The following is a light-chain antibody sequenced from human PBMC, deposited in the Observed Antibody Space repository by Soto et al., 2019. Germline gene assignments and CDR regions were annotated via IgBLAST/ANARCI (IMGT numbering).Light chain of an antibody. J-gene: IGLJ3*02. CDR2: DVT. CDR3: CSYAANYNYWV. V-gene: IGLV2-11*01. CDR1: SSDVGGYNY. Sequence: QSALTQPRSVSGSPGQSVTISCTGTSSDVGGYNYVSWYQQYSGKAPKVIIFDVTERPSGVPDRFSGSKSGNTASLTISGLQAEDDADYYCCSYAANYNYWVFGGGTKLTVL.